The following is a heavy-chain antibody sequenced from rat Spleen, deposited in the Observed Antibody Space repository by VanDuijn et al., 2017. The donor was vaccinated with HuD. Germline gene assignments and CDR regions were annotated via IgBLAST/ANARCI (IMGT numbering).Heavy chain of an antibody. CDR1: GFTFSDYY. D-gene: IGHD1-2*01. J-gene: IGHJ2*01. Sequence: EVQLVESDGGLVQPGRSLKLSCAASGFTFSDYYMAWVRQAPTKGLEWVATISYDGSSTYYRDSVKGRFTISRDNAKSTLYLQMERRRSEDTATYYCARGAAGYFDYWGQGVMVTVSS. V-gene: IGHV5-29*01. CDR3: ARGAAGYFDY. CDR2: ISYDGSST.